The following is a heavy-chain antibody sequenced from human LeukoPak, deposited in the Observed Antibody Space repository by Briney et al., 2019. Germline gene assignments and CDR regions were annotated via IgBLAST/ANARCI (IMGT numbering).Heavy chain of an antibody. J-gene: IGHJ4*02. V-gene: IGHV3-53*01. CDR1: GFSVITND. Sequence: GGSLRLSCAASGFSVITNDMTWVRQAPGKGLEWVSVLCDGNTKYADSVQGRFTISRDNSKNTLYLEMNSLSPDDTAVYYCARDVEPLAANTLAYWGQGTLVTVSS. CDR2: LCDGNT. CDR3: ARDVEPLAANTLAY. D-gene: IGHD1-14*01.